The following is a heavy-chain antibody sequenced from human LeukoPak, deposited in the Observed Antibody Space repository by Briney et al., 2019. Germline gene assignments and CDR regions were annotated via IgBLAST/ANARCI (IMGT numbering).Heavy chain of an antibody. CDR1: GYTFTSYA. J-gene: IGHJ4*02. D-gene: IGHD6-19*01. V-gene: IGHV1-3*01. CDR2: INAGNSNT. CDR3: ARVYPISSEIDY. Sequence: ASVKVSCKASGYTFTSYAMHWVRQAPGQRLGWMGWINAGNSNTKYSQKFQGRVTITRDTSASTAYMELSSLRSEDTAVYYCARVYPISSEIDYWGQGTLDTVSS.